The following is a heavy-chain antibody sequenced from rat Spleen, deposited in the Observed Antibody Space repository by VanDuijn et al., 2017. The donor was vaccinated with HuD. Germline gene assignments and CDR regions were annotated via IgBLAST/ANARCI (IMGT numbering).Heavy chain of an antibody. D-gene: IGHD1-1*01. J-gene: IGHJ2*01. V-gene: IGHV2-43*01. CDR1: GFSLTSYH. Sequence: QVQLKESGPGLVQPSQTLSLTCTVSGFSLTSYHVSWVRQPPGKGLEWMGVIWTGGRTAYNSLLKSRLSISRDTSKSQVFLKMNSLQTEDTATYYCARSYYSGDYFDYWGQGVMVTVSS. CDR3: ARSYYSGDYFDY. CDR2: IWTGGRT.